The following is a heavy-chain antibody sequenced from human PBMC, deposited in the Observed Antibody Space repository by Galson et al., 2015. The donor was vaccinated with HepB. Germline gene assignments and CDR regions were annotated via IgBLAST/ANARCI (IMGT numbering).Heavy chain of an antibody. Sequence: SLRLSCAASGFTFSSYAMSWVRQAPGKGLEWVSAISGSGGSTYYADSVKGRFTISRDNSKSTLYLQMNSLRAEDTAVYYCAKDEYCSSTSCHMPSWGQGTLVTVSS. CDR2: ISGSGGST. CDR1: GFTFSSYA. J-gene: IGHJ5*02. V-gene: IGHV3-23*01. D-gene: IGHD2-2*01. CDR3: AKDEYCSSTSCHMPS.